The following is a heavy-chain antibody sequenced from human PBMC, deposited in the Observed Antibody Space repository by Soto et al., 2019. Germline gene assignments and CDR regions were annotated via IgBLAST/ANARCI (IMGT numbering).Heavy chain of an antibody. D-gene: IGHD2-2*01. CDR1: GGTFSSYA. J-gene: IGHJ6*02. V-gene: IGHV1-69*13. CDR2: IIPIFGTA. CDR3: ARGRSSSTPMDV. Sequence: ASVKVSCKASGGTFSSYAISWVRQAPGQGLEWMGGIIPIFGTANYAQKFQGRVTITADESTSTAYMELSSLRSEDTAVYYCARGRSSSTPMDVWGQGTTVTVSS.